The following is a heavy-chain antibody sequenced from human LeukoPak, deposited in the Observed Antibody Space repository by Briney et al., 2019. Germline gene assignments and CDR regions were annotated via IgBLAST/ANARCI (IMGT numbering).Heavy chain of an antibody. J-gene: IGHJ4*02. CDR1: GGSISSGGYY. CDR2: IYHSGST. D-gene: IGHD2-2*01. V-gene: IGHV4-30-2*01. Sequence: TSQTLSLTCAVSGGSISSGGYYWRWIRQPPGKGLEWIGYIYHSGSTYYNPSLKSRVTISVDRSKNQFSLKLSSVTAADTAVYYCARDPMGSTSNYFDYWGQGTLVTVSS. CDR3: ARDPMGSTSNYFDY.